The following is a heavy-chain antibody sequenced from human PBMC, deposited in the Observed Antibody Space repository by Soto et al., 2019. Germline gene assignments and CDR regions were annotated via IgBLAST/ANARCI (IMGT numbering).Heavy chain of an antibody. V-gene: IGHV5-10-1*01. D-gene: IGHD5-18*01. CDR3: ARLPVPYTAMAQRDLLDYYYYGMDV. J-gene: IGHJ6*02. CDR2: IDPSDSYT. Sequence: RGESLKISCKGSGYSFTSYWISWVRQMPGKGLEWMGRIDPSDSYTNYSPSFQGHVTISADKSISTAYLQWSSLKASDTAMYYCARLPVPYTAMAQRDLLDYYYYGMDVWGQGTTVTVSS. CDR1: GYSFTSYW.